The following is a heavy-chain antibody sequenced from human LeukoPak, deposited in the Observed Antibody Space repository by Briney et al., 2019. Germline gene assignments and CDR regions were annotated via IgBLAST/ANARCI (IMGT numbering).Heavy chain of an antibody. Sequence: GGSLEISRKGSGYHFTRYWIDWVRQVPGKGLEGMLNIYPCDSDTRYSPSFQGQVTISAVKSISTAYLQWSSLNASDTAMYYCARQQGAQFDPWDQGTLVTVSS. V-gene: IGHV5-51*01. J-gene: IGHJ5*02. CDR2: IYPCDSDT. D-gene: IGHD3-16*01. CDR3: ARQQGAQFDP. CDR1: GYHFTRYW.